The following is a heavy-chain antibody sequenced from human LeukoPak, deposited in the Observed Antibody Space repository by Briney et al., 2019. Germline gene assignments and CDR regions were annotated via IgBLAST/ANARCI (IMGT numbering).Heavy chain of an antibody. Sequence: ASVKVSCQASGYTFTSYAMHWVYQAPGQRLEWMGWINAGNGNTKYSQKFQGRVTITRDTSASTAYMELSSLRSEDTAVYYCARDLERIVVVSLPSDYWGQGTLVTVSS. CDR1: GYTFTSYA. D-gene: IGHD2-21*01. CDR3: ARDLERIVVVSLPSDY. CDR2: INAGNGNT. V-gene: IGHV1-3*01. J-gene: IGHJ4*02.